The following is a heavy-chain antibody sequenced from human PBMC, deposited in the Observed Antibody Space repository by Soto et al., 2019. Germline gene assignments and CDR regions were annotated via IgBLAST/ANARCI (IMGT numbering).Heavy chain of an antibody. V-gene: IGHV4-31*03. D-gene: IGHD6-13*01. CDR3: ARDRGIAAAGIRYDYVLDF. Sequence: QVQLQESGPGLVKPSQTLSLTCTVSGGSISSGGYYWSWLRPHPGKGLEWIGYIYYSVSTYYNPSRKSRVTIPVDPSKNQFALKLSYVTAADTAVYYCARDRGIAAAGIRYDYVLDFWGQGTTVTVSS. CDR2: IYYSVST. J-gene: IGHJ6*02. CDR1: GGSISSGGYY.